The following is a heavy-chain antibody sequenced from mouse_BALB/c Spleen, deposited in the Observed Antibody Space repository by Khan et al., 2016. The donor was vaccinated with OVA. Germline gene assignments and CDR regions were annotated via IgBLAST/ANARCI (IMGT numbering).Heavy chain of an antibody. D-gene: IGHD1-1*01. Sequence: EVQLVESGPGLVKPSQSLSLTCTVTGYSITTDYAWNWIRQFPGNKLEWMGFIRYSGNTKYNPSLKSRISITRDTSKNQFFLQLKSVTTEETARYYCARVYGGDFDYWGQGTTLTVSS. V-gene: IGHV3-2*02. CDR2: IRYSGNT. CDR3: ARVYGGDFDY. CDR1: GYSITTDYA. J-gene: IGHJ2*01.